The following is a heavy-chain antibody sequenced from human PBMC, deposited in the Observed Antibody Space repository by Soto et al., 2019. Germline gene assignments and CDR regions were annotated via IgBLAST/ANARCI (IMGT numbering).Heavy chain of an antibody. CDR2: VFHTGNT. CDR3: ARKAWVRFDY. V-gene: IGHV4-59*12. J-gene: IGHJ4*02. CDR1: GGPISSYY. Sequence: SETLSLTCTVSGGPISSYYWSWIRQPPGKGLEWIGEVFHTGNTNYNPSLKSRVTMSVDKSTNEFSLKVTSVAAADTAIYYCARKAWVRFDYWGQGALVTVSS. D-gene: IGHD7-27*01.